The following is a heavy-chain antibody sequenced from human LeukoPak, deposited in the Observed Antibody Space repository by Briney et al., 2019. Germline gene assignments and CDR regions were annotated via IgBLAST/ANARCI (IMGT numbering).Heavy chain of an antibody. Sequence: ASVKVSCKASGYTFTNYAIHWVRQAPGQGLEWMGWINSGNGNTRYSQELQGRVAITRDTSASIAYMELSSLRSDDTAVYYCAREWLSSGDSHYSHWGQGTLVTVSS. CDR1: GYTFTNYA. D-gene: IGHD2-15*01. J-gene: IGHJ4*02. V-gene: IGHV1-3*01. CDR3: AREWLSSGDSHYSH. CDR2: INSGNGNT.